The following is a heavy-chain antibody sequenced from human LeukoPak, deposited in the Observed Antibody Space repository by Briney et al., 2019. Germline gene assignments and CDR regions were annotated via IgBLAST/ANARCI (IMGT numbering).Heavy chain of an antibody. V-gene: IGHV4-30-4*08. CDR2: IYYSGST. CDR1: GGSISSGDYY. Sequence: SETLSLTCTVSGGSISSGDYYWSWIRQPPGKGLEWIGYIYYSGSTYYNPSLKSRVTISVDTSKNQFSLKLSSVTAADTAVYYYARGSDSSDGYWGQGTLVTVSS. D-gene: IGHD6-19*01. J-gene: IGHJ4*02. CDR3: ARGSDSSDGY.